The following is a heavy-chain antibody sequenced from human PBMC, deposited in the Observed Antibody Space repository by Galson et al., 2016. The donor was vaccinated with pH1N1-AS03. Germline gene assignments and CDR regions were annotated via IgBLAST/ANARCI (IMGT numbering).Heavy chain of an antibody. CDR3: ARAPDFGDQKSFDY. D-gene: IGHD4-17*01. CDR2: VYDIGGT. CDR1: GVSIRSGGYY. J-gene: IGHJ4*02. Sequence: TLSLTCSVSGVSIRSGGYYWTWIRQFPGKGLEWIGFVYDIGGTNYNPSLRSHVSISLDTSRSQFSLRLTSVTAADTAVYYCARAPDFGDQKSFDYWGQGRLVIVSS. V-gene: IGHV4-31*01.